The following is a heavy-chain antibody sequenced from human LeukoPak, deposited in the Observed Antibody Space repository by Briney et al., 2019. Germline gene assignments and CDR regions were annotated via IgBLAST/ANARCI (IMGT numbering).Heavy chain of an antibody. J-gene: IGHJ3*02. CDR3: GRDLMSGGQAFDI. D-gene: IGHD2-15*01. CDR1: VFTFSSYS. CDR2: ISSSSSYI. Sequence: GGSLRLSCAASVFTFSSYSMNWVRQAPGKGLERVSSISSSSSYIYYAHSVKVRFNISRDNPKNSLYLQMNTLRPEDTAVYYCGRDLMSGGQAFDIWGQGTMVTVSS. V-gene: IGHV3-21*01.